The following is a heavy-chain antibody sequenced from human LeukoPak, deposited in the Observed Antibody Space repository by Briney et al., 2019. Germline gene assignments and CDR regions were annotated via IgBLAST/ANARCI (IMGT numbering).Heavy chain of an antibody. D-gene: IGHD4-23*01. CDR2: MNPNSGNT. Sequence: ASVKVSRKASGYTFTSYDINWVRQATGQGLEWMGWMNPNSGNTGYAQKFQGRVTMTRNTPISTAYMELSSLRSEDTAVYYCARAVYGGNWDAFDIWGQGTMVTVSS. V-gene: IGHV1-8*01. CDR3: ARAVYGGNWDAFDI. CDR1: GYTFTSYD. J-gene: IGHJ3*02.